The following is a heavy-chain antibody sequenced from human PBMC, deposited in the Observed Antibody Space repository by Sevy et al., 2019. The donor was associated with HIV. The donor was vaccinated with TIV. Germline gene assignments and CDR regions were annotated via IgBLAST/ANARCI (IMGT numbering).Heavy chain of an antibody. CDR2: FSFGCGRI. CDR3: AREGGTQPHDY. J-gene: IGHJ4*02. D-gene: IGHD1-1*01. Sequence: GGSLSLSCAASGFTFAKYSMSWIRQAPGKGLEWVSTFSFGCGRINYADSVKGRFTISIDESKNTLFLQMNSLRAEDTATYFCAREGGTQPHDYWGQGTLVTVSS. CDR1: GFTFAKYS. V-gene: IGHV3-23*01.